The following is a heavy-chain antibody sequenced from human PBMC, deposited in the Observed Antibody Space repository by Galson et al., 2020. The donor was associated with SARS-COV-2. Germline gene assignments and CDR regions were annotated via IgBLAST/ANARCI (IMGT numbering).Heavy chain of an antibody. Sequence: ASVPVSCTASRYSFQDYGLRWVRQAPGQGLEWMGWIAPDNANPNYAQKLQGRLTVTIDTSTSTAYMELRSLRSDDTAMYYCVREASPTSPVFFPLSLCSSQPDGNVVIGCLVKDYF. J-gene: IGHJ4*01. V-gene: IGHV1-18*01. CDR3: VREASPTSPVFFPLSLCSSQPDGNVVIGCLVKDYF. D-gene: IGHD6-13*01. CDR2: IAPDNANP. CDR1: RYSFQDYG.